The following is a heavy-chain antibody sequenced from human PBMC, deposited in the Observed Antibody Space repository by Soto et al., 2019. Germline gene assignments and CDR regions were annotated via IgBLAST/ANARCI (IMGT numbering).Heavy chain of an antibody. V-gene: IGHV1-18*01. CDR1: GYTFTSHG. CDR3: AGEGRVELYTSDFVW. Sequence: ASVKVSCKASGYTFTSHGISWVRQALGQGLKWMGWISAYNGNTNYAQKLQGRVTMTTDTSTSTAYMELRSLRSDDTAVYYCAGEGRVELYTSDFVWWGQGTLVTVCS. J-gene: IGHJ4*02. CDR2: ISAYNGNT. D-gene: IGHD3-10*01.